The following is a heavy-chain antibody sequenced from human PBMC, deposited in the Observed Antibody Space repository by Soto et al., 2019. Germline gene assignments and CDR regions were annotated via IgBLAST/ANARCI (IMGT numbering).Heavy chain of an antibody. J-gene: IGHJ5*02. CDR1: GYTFTGYY. V-gene: IGHV1-2*04. CDR3: ARGASLVPAAGTGPWFDP. D-gene: IGHD6-13*01. CDR2: INPNSCGT. Sequence: ASVKVSCKASGYTFTGYYMHWVRQAPGQGLDWIGWINPNSCGTNYAQKFQGWVSMTRYSSISTVYMELSRLRSDDTAVYYFARGASLVPAAGTGPWFDPWGQGTLVTVSS.